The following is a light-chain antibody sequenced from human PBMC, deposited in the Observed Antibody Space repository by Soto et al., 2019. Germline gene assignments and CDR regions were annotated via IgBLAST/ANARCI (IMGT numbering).Light chain of an antibody. CDR2: DAS. V-gene: IGKV1-8*01. Sequence: AIRMTQSPSSFSASTGDRVTITCRASQGISSHLAWYQVKPGKAPRLLIYDASTLQSGVPSRFSGSGSGTEFTLTISSLQPEDFATYYCQQLNSYPITFGQGTRLEIK. CDR1: QGISSH. CDR3: QQLNSYPIT. J-gene: IGKJ5*01.